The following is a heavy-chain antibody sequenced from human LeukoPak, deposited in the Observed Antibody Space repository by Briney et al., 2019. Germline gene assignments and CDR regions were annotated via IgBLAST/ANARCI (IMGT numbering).Heavy chain of an antibody. Sequence: SETLSLTCTVSGDFITAYYWSWIRQPPGKGLEWIGYVYYSGSTEYNPSLRSRVTISLERSRHQFSLKLTSVTAADTAVYYCASNTGTVFDYWGQGALVTVSS. V-gene: IGHV4-59*01. CDR2: VYYSGST. J-gene: IGHJ4*02. CDR1: GDFITAYY. CDR3: ASNTGTVFDY. D-gene: IGHD7-27*01.